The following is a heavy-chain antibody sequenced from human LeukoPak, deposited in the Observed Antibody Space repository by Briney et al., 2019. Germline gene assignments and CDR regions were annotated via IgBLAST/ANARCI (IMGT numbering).Heavy chain of an antibody. D-gene: IGHD3-3*01. Sequence: GGSLRLSCVASGFTFSSYAMSWVRQAPGKGLEWVSDISGSGGSTYYADSVKGRFTISRDNSKNTLYLQMNSLRAEDTAVYYCARGGYYGSGRYYFDSWGQGTLVTVSS. CDR2: ISGSGGST. CDR3: ARGGYYGSGRYYFDS. CDR1: GFTFSSYA. V-gene: IGHV3-23*01. J-gene: IGHJ4*02.